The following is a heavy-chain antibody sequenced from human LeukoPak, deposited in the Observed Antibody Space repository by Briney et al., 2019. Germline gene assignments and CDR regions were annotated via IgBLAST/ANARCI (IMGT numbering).Heavy chain of an antibody. CDR2: ISGSGADT. V-gene: IGHV3-23*01. CDR3: AKRGSGRTPYYFDS. Sequence: PGGSLRLSCAASGSTFSNYAMSWVRQAPGKGLEWVSVISGSGADTDYADSVKGRFTLSRDNSKNTLYLQMNSLRAEDTAVYYCAKRGSGRTPYYFDSWGQGTLVTVSS. CDR1: GSTFSNYA. J-gene: IGHJ4*02. D-gene: IGHD4-23*01.